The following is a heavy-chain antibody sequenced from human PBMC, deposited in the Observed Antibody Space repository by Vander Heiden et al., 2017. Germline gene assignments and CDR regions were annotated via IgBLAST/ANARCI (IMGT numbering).Heavy chain of an antibody. J-gene: IGHJ4*02. D-gene: IGHD6-25*01. CDR2: IYYSGST. V-gene: IGHV4-59*01. CDR3: ARLRRSVYFDY. CDR1: GGSISSYY. Sequence: QVQLQESGPGLVKPSETLSLTCTVSGGSISSYYGSWIRQPPGKGLEWIGYIYYSGSTSYNPSLKSRVTISVDTSKNQFSLKLTSVTAADTAVYYCARLRRSVYFDYWGQGTLVTVSS.